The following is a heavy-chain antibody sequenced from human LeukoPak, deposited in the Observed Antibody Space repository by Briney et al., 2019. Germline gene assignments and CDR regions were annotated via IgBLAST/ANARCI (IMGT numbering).Heavy chain of an antibody. J-gene: IGHJ6*02. Sequence: GGSLRLSCAASGFTFSNAWMNWVRQAPGKGLEWVGRIKSKTDGGTTDYAAPVKGRFTISRDDSKNTLYPQMNSLKTEDTAVYYCTTGTVTTGYYYYGMDVWGQGTTVTVSS. V-gene: IGHV3-15*07. D-gene: IGHD4-17*01. CDR2: IKSKTDGGTT. CDR1: GFTFSNAW. CDR3: TTGTVTTGYYYYGMDV.